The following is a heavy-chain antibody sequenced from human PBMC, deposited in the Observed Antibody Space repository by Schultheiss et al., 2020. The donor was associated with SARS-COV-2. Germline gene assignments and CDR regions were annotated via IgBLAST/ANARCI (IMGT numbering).Heavy chain of an antibody. V-gene: IGHV3-33*08. CDR1: GFTFSSYA. CDR3: AREGRNYGMDV. CDR2: IWYDGSNQ. Sequence: GGSLRLSCAASGFTFSSYAMHWVRQAPGKGLEWVAVIWYDGSNQYYADSVKGRFTISRDNSKNTLYLQMNSLRAEDTAVYYCAREGRNYGMDVWGQGTTVTVSS. J-gene: IGHJ6*02.